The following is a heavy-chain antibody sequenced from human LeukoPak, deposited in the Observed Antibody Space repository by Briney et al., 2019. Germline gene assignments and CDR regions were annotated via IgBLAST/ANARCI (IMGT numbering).Heavy chain of an antibody. D-gene: IGHD5/OR15-5a*01. CDR2: IYDSGST. CDR3: ARVSTIYSSFYYYMDV. V-gene: IGHV4-38-2*02. CDR1: GYSISSGYY. J-gene: IGHJ6*03. Sequence: SETLSLTCTVSGYSISSGYYWGWIRQPPGKGLEWFGSIYDSGSTYYNPSLKSRVTISVDTSKNQFSLKLSSVTAADTAVYYCARVSTIYSSFYYYMDVWGKGTTVTVSS.